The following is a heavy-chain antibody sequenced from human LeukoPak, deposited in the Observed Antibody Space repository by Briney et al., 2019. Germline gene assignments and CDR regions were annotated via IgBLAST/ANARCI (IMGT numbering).Heavy chain of an antibody. V-gene: IGHV3-21*01. CDR2: ISSSSSYI. J-gene: IGHJ6*03. Sequence: GGSLRLSCVVSGFTFSSYSMNWVRQAPGKGLEWVSCISSSSSYIYYADSVKGRFTISRDNAKNSLYLQMNSLRAEDTAVYYCARVWTGQWPPHYYYMDVWGKGTTVTISS. CDR1: GFTFSSYS. D-gene: IGHD6-19*01. CDR3: ARVWTGQWPPHYYYMDV.